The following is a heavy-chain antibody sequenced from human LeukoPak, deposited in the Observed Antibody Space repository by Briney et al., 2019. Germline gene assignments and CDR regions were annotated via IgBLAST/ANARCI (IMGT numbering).Heavy chain of an antibody. D-gene: IGHD6-13*01. CDR2: IWYDGSKK. CDR3: AKGLSSDLVRYFDL. V-gene: IGHV3-33*06. J-gene: IGHJ2*01. CDR1: GFTFDTYA. Sequence: PGGSLRLSCAASGFTFDTYAMHWVRQAPGEGLEWMAIIWYDGSKKEYADSVKGRFTISRDNSKNTLYLQMNSLRADDTAVYYCAKGLSSDLVRYFDLWGRGTLVTVSS.